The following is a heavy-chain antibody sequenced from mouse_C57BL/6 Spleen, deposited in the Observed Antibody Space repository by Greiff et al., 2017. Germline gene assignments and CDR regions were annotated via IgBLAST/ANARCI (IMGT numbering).Heavy chain of an antibody. Sequence: VKLVESGPGLVQPSQSLSITCTVSGFSLTSYGVHWVRQSPGKGLEWLGVIWSGGSTDYNAAFISRLSISKDNSKSQVFFKMNSLQADDTAIYXCARNYHDYDVDAMDYWGQGTSVTVSS. CDR1: GFSLTSYG. D-gene: IGHD2-4*01. J-gene: IGHJ4*01. CDR3: ARNYHDYDVDAMDY. CDR2: IWSGGST. V-gene: IGHV2-2*01.